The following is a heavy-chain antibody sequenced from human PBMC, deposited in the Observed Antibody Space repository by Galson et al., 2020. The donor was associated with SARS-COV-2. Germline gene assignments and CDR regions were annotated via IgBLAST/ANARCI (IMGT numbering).Heavy chain of an antibody. CDR3: ARAAVPMITFGGANFDY. V-gene: IGHV4-61*01. CDR2: IYYSGST. J-gene: IGHJ4*02. Sequence: SETLSLTCTVSGGSVSSGSYYWSWIRQPPGKGLEWNGYIYYSGSTNYNPSLKSRVTISVDTSKNQFSLKLSSVTAADTAVYYCARAAVPMITFGGANFDYWGQGTLVTVSS. CDR1: GGSVSSGSYY. D-gene: IGHD3-16*01.